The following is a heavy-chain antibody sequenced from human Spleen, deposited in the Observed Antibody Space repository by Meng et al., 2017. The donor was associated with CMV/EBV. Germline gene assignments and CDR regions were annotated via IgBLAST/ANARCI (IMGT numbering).Heavy chain of an antibody. J-gene: IGHJ4*02. CDR1: GYTFTSYD. CDR2: MNPNSGNT. Sequence: ASVKVSCKASGYTFTSYDINWVRQATGQGLQWMGWMNPNSGNTGYAQKFQGRVTMTRNTSISTAYMELSSLRSEDTAVYYCARRYYDVLTGYYYFDQWGQGTQVTVSS. CDR3: ARRYYDVLTGYYYFDQ. V-gene: IGHV1-8*01. D-gene: IGHD3-9*01.